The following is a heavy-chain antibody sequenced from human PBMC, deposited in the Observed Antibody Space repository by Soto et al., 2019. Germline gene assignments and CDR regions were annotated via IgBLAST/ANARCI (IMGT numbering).Heavy chain of an antibody. V-gene: IGHV1-18*04. CDR3: ARGTEFDP. CDR1: GYTFTSYC. D-gene: IGHD4-17*01. CDR2: ISAYNGNT. Sequence: ASVNVSFKSSGYTFTSYCISWVRQAPGQGLECMGWISAYNGNTNYAQKLQGRVTMTTDTSTSTAYMELRSLRSDDTAVYYCARGTEFDPWGQGTLVTVSS. J-gene: IGHJ5*02.